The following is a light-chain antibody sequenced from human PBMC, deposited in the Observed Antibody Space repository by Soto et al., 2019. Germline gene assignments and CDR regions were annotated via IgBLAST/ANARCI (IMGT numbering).Light chain of an antibody. CDR2: EVT. Sequence: QSVLTQPASVSGSPGQSSTISFTGTSSDVGGYNSVSWYQQHPGKAPKLVIYEVTNRPSGISNRFSGSKSGNTASLTISGLQAEDEADYYCSSYTSSSTRVFGTGTKVTVL. CDR3: SSYTSSSTRV. J-gene: IGLJ1*01. V-gene: IGLV2-14*01. CDR1: SSDVGGYNS.